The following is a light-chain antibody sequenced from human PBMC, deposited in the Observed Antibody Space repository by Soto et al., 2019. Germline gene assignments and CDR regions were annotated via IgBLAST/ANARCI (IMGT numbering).Light chain of an antibody. J-gene: IGLJ1*01. V-gene: IGLV1-47*01. CDR3: AAWDDSLSGFYV. Sequence: QSVLTQPPSASGTPGQRVTLSCSGSSSNIGSNYVYWYQQLPGTAPKLLIYRNNQRPSGVPDRFSGSKSGTSASLAISGLRSEDEADYYCAAWDDSLSGFYVFGTGTKLTV. CDR2: RNN. CDR1: SSNIGSNY.